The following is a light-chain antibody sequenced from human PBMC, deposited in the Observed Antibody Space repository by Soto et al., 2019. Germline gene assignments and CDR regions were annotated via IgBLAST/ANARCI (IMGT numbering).Light chain of an antibody. CDR2: DAA. J-gene: IGKJ1*01. Sequence: EIVLTQSPGTLSLSPGERATLSCRASQSVSSSYLVWYQQKLGQAPRLLIYDAASRATGIPDRFSGSGSGTDFTLTISRLEPEDFAVYYCQQYGSSPWTFGQGTEV. CDR1: QSVSSSY. V-gene: IGKV3-20*01. CDR3: QQYGSSPWT.